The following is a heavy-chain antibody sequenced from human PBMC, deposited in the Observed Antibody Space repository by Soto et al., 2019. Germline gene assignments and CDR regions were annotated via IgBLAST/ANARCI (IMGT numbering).Heavy chain of an antibody. Sequence: QVQLVESGGGVVQPGRSLRLSCAASGFTFSSYGMHWVRQAPGKGLEWVAVISYDGSNKYYADSVKGRFTISRDNSKNTLYLQMNSLRAEDTAVYYCAKEGGYYYYGMDVWGQGTTVTVSS. V-gene: IGHV3-30*18. CDR3: AKEGGYYYYGMDV. CDR1: GFTFSSYG. J-gene: IGHJ6*02. CDR2: ISYDGSNK. D-gene: IGHD3-16*01.